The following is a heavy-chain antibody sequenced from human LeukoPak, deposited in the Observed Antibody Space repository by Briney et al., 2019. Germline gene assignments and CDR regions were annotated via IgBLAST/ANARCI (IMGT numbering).Heavy chain of an antibody. V-gene: IGHV4-39*07. J-gene: IGHJ4*02. CDR3: AKGGDYGDYNFDY. D-gene: IGHD4-17*01. CDR2: IYYSGST. Sequence: SETLSLTCTVSGGSISSSSYYWGWIRQPPGKGLEWIGSIYYSGSTYYNPSLKSRVTISVDTSKNQFSLKLTPVTAADTAVYYCAKGGDYGDYNFDYWGQGTLVTVSP. CDR1: GGSISSSSYY.